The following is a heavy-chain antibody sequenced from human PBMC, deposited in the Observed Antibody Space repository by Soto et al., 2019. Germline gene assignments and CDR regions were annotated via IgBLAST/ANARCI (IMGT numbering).Heavy chain of an antibody. CDR3: ARDDNWIAGVYGMDV. V-gene: IGHV3-7*01. Sequence: PGGSLRLSCAASGFTFSSYWMSWVRQAPGKGLEWVANIKQDGSEKYYVDSVKGRFTISRDNAKNSLYLQMNSLRAEDTAVYYCARDDNWIAGVYGMDVWGQGTTVTVSS. CDR1: GFTFSSYW. J-gene: IGHJ6*02. CDR2: IKQDGSEK. D-gene: IGHD1-20*01.